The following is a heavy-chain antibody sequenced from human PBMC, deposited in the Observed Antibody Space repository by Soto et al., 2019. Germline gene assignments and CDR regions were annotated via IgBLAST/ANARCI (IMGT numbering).Heavy chain of an antibody. CDR1: GYTFTSYD. CDR3: ARERAVAGFDY. CDR2: MNPNSGNT. D-gene: IGHD6-13*01. J-gene: IGHJ4*02. Sequence: QVQLVQSGAEVKKPGASVKVSCKASGYTFTSYDINWVRQATGQGREWMGWMNPNSGNTGYAQKFQGRVTMTRNTSISTAYMELSSLRSEEPAGYYWARERAVAGFDYWGQGTLVTVSS. V-gene: IGHV1-8*01.